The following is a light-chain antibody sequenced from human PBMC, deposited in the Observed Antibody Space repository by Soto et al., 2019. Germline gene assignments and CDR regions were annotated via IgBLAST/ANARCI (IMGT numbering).Light chain of an antibody. CDR2: AAS. V-gene: IGKV1-6*01. J-gene: IGKJ1*01. CDR3: LQDYNYPRT. Sequence: AIQMTQSPSSLSASVGDRVTITCRASQGIRNELGWYQQRPGKAPKLLIYAASTLDSGVPSRFSASGSGTEFTLTISSLRPEDSATYYCLQDYNYPRTFGQGTKVEI. CDR1: QGIRNE.